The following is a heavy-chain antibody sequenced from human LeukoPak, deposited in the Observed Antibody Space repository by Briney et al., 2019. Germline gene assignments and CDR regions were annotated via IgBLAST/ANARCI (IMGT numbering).Heavy chain of an antibody. D-gene: IGHD3-9*01. V-gene: IGHV3-11*01. CDR2: ISGSGSGI. J-gene: IGHJ4*02. CDR3: SRDPRLADY. Sequence: PGGSLRLPCAASGFTFSDSYMTWIRQAPGRGLEWLSYISGSGSGINYADSVKGRFTISRDNTMNSLYLQMNSLRVEDTAVYYCSRDPRLADYWGQGTLVIVSS. CDR1: GFTFSDSY.